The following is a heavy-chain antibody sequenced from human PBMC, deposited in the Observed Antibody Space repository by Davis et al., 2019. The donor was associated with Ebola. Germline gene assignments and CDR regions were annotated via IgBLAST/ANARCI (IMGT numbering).Heavy chain of an antibody. Sequence: PGGSLRLSCAASGFTFSYAWMSWVRQAPGKGLEWVSAISGSGGSTYYADSVKGRFTISRDNSKNTLYLQMNSLRAEDTAVYHCAKGTNRIAVAGMGQDNWGQGTLVTVSS. CDR1: GFTFSYAW. D-gene: IGHD6-19*01. CDR2: ISGSGGST. CDR3: AKGTNRIAVAGMGQDN. J-gene: IGHJ4*02. V-gene: IGHV3-23*01.